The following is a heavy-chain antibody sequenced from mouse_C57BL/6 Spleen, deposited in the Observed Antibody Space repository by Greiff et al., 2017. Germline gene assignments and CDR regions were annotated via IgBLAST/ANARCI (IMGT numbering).Heavy chain of an antibody. V-gene: IGHV1-64*01. CDR3: ARDYGNFHYYAMDY. CDR1: GYTFTSYW. D-gene: IGHD2-1*01. J-gene: IGHJ4*01. CDR2: IHPNSGST. Sequence: QVQLQQPGAELVKPGASVKLSCKASGYTFTSYWMHWVKQRPGQGLEWIGMIHPNSGSTNYNEKFKSKATLTVDKSSSTAYMQLSSLTSEDSAVYDCARDYGNFHYYAMDYWGQGTSVTVSS.